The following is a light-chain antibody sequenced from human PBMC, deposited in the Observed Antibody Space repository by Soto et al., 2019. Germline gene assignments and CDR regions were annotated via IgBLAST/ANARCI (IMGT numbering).Light chain of an antibody. J-gene: IGLJ2*01. CDR3: SSYTSSTTPV. CDR1: TTDVGGYNY. Sequence: QSALTQPASVSGSPGQSITISCTGTTTDVGGYNYVSWYQQHPGKAPKLIIYEVSNRPSGVSNRFSGSKSANTASLPISGLQAEDEADYYCSSYTSSTTPVFGGGTKLTVL. V-gene: IGLV2-14*01. CDR2: EVS.